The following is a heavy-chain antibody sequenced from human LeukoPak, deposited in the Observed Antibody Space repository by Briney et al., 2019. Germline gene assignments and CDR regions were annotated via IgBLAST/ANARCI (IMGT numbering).Heavy chain of an antibody. V-gene: IGHV3-15*01. CDR1: GFTFSNAW. D-gene: IGHD6-13*01. CDR3: TISLPYSSSWYY. CDR2: IKSKTDGGTT. J-gene: IGHJ4*02. Sequence: PGGSLRLSCAASGFTFSNAWMSWVRQAPGKGLEWVGRIKSKTDGGTTDYAAPVKGRFTISRDDSKNTLYLQMNSLKTEDTAVYYCTISLPYSSSWYYWGQGTLVTVSS.